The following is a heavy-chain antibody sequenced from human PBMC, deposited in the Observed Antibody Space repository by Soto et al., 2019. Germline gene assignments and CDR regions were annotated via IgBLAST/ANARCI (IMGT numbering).Heavy chain of an antibody. V-gene: IGHV3-53*01. J-gene: IGHJ4*02. CDR2: IYSTGTT. CDR3: AKDGRGSGSHYNSFGY. CDR1: GFTVGNNY. Sequence: EVQLVESGGGLIQPGGSLKLSCAASGFTVGNNYMSWVRQAPGKGLEWVSLIYSTGTTKYADSVKGRFTVSRDNAKNTLYLKMNSLRAEDTAVYYCAKDGRGSGSHYNSFGYCGQGTLVTVSS. D-gene: IGHD3-10*01.